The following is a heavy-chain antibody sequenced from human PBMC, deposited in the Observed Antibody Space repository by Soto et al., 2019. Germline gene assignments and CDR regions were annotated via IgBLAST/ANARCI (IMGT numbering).Heavy chain of an antibody. Sequence: GGSLRLSCAASGFTFSTYSMNWVRQAPGKGLEWVSYISSSGSTIYYADSVKGRFTISRDNARNSLYLQMDSLRAEDTAVYYCAKTTDGWFSAFEIWGQGTMVTVSS. CDR2: ISSSGSTI. D-gene: IGHD6-19*01. CDR1: GFTFSTYS. CDR3: AKTTDGWFSAFEI. V-gene: IGHV3-48*01. J-gene: IGHJ3*02.